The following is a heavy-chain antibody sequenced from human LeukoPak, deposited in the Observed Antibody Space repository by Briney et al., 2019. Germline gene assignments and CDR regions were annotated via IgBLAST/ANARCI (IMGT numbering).Heavy chain of an antibody. D-gene: IGHD5-12*01. Sequence: GGSLRLSCAASGLTVSGNYMSWVRQAPGTGLEWVSVIYSGGNTYYADSVKDRFIISRDNSENTLYLQMNSLRAEDTAVYYRASATHAYSGYNHWGQGTLVTVSS. J-gene: IGHJ4*02. CDR1: GLTVSGNY. CDR3: ASATHAYSGYNH. V-gene: IGHV3-66*01. CDR2: IYSGGNT.